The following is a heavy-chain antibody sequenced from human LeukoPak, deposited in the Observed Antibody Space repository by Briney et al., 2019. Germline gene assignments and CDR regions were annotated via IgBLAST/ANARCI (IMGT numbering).Heavy chain of an antibody. V-gene: IGHV3-64*01. D-gene: IGHD2-21*02. Sequence: GGSLRLFCVASGFTFSTHAMHWVRQAPGKGLEYVSAISSDGTNIYYATCVKGRFTIYRDNSKNTLYLQMGSLRAEDMAVYNCARWGPTGGAGYCNWGQGTRVTVSS. CDR2: ISSDGTNI. CDR1: GFTFSTHA. CDR3: ARWGPTGGAGYCN. J-gene: IGHJ4*02.